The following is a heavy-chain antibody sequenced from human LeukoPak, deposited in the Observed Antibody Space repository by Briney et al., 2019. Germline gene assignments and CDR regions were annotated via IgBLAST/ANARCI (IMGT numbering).Heavy chain of an antibody. J-gene: IGHJ5*02. Sequence: SETQSLTCSVSTGSVIPYYWSWIRQPAGKEFQWIGRIYPTGSTDYNPSLKSRVTISVDTSKNQFSLKLSSVTAADTAVYYCARHGRTRYQNWFDPWGQGTLVTVSS. CDR1: TGSVIPYY. D-gene: IGHD3-9*01. CDR2: IYPTGST. V-gene: IGHV4-4*07. CDR3: ARHGRTRYQNWFDP.